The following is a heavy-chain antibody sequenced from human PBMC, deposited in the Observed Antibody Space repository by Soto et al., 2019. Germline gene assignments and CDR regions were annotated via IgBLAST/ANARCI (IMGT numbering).Heavy chain of an antibody. D-gene: IGHD2-8*01. CDR2: IYYSGST. CDR1: GGSISSYY. J-gene: IGHJ6*03. Sequence: SETLSLTCTVSGGSISSYYWSWIRQPPGKGLEWIGYIYYSGSTNYNPSLKSRVTISVDTSKNQFSLKLSSVTAADTAVYYCARHGGRMDAIWDGYYYYMDFWGKGTTVTVAS. V-gene: IGHV4-59*08. CDR3: ARHGGRMDAIWDGYYYYMDF.